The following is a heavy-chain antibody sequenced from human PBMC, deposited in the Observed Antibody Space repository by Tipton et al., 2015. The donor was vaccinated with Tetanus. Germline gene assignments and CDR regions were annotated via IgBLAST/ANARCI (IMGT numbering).Heavy chain of an antibody. D-gene: IGHD3-3*01. CDR2: IYYSGDT. V-gene: IGHV4-59*07. CDR3: ARSHVFRLTLFGEEIPRSGRFDP. J-gene: IGHJ5*02. Sequence: TLSLTCTVSGGSISNYYWNWIRQSPGKGLEWLGNIYYSGDTDYNPPLQSRATISLDTAKNHFSLRLSSVTAADTAVYYCARSHVFRLTLFGEEIPRSGRFDPWGQGTLVTVSS. CDR1: GGSISNYY.